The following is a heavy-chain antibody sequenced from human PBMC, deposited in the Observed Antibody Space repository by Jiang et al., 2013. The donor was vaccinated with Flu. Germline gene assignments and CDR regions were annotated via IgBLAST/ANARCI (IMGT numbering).Heavy chain of an antibody. CDR1: GYSFTSYW. Sequence: SLKISCKGSGYSFTSYWIGWVRQMPGKGLEWMGIIYPGDSDTRYSPSFQGQVTISADKSISTAYLQWSSLKASDTAMYYCARREKVDGYNSGAPFDYWGQGTLVTVSS. D-gene: IGHD5-24*01. J-gene: IGHJ4*02. CDR2: IYPGDSDT. V-gene: IGHV5-51*01. CDR3: ARREKVDGYNSGAPFDY.